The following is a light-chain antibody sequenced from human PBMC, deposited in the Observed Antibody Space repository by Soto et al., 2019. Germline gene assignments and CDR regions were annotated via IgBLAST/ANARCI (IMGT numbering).Light chain of an antibody. CDR3: HQYRSTPWT. CDR1: QSVLYSSNNKNY. Sequence: DIVMTRSPDSLAVSLGERATINCKSSQSVLYSSNNKNYLAWYQQKPGQPPKLLIYWASTRESGVPDRFSGSGSGTDFTLTISSLQAEDVAIYYCHQYRSTPWTFGQGTKVEIK. J-gene: IGKJ1*01. V-gene: IGKV4-1*01. CDR2: WAS.